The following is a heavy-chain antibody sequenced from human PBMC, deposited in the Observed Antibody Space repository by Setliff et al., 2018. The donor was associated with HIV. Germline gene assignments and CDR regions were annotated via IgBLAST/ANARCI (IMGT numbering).Heavy chain of an antibody. J-gene: IGHJ3*02. Sequence: GASVKVSCKASGGTFSSYAISWVRQAPGQGLEWMGGIIPIFGTANYAQKFQGRVTITTDESTSTAYMELSSLRSEDTAVYYCAREGRSGSYGRRNAFDIWGQGTMVTVSS. CDR1: GGTFSSYA. V-gene: IGHV1-69*05. D-gene: IGHD1-26*01. CDR3: AREGRSGSYGRRNAFDI. CDR2: IIPIFGTA.